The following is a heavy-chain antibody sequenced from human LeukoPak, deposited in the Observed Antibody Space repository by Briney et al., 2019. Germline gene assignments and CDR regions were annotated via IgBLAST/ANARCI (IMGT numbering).Heavy chain of an antibody. Sequence: ASVKVSCKASGYTFTSYYMHWVRQAPGQGLEWMGIINPSGGSTSYAQKFQGRVTMTRDTSISTAYMELSRLRSDDTAVYYCARPGIAVAGTLLPLDYWGQGTLVTVSS. V-gene: IGHV1-46*01. J-gene: IGHJ4*02. D-gene: IGHD6-19*01. CDR1: GYTFTSYY. CDR2: INPSGGST. CDR3: ARPGIAVAGTLLPLDY.